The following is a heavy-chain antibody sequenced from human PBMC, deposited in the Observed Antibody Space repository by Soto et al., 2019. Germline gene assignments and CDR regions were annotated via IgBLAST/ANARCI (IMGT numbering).Heavy chain of an antibody. CDR3: ARGRRERDYYGSGSPFDI. D-gene: IGHD3-10*01. Sequence: SETLSLTCAVSGGSFSSYYWSWIRQSPQKGLEWIGEINHSEYTNYNPSLKSRVTLSVETSKAQFSLRLTSATAADTAVYYCARGRRERDYYGSGSPFDIWGQGIQVTVSS. V-gene: IGHV4-34*01. J-gene: IGHJ4*02. CDR1: GGSFSSYY. CDR2: INHSEYT.